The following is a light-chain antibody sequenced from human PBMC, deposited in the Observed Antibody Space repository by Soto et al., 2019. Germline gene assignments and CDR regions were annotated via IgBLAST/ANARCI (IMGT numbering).Light chain of an antibody. CDR1: QSISTS. CDR2: KAS. CDR3: QHCDSYWT. Sequence: DIQMTQSPSTLSASVGDRVTITCRASQSISTSLDWYQQKPGKAPKVLIYKASSLESGVPSRFSGSGSGTDNTLTISSLQPDDFATYYCQHCDSYWTFGQGTKVEIK. J-gene: IGKJ1*01. V-gene: IGKV1-5*03.